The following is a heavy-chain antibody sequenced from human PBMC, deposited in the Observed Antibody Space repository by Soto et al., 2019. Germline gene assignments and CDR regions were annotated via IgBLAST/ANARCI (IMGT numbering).Heavy chain of an antibody. CDR3: ARQSTGTHYY. CDR1: GFTFSTHP. J-gene: IGHJ4*02. D-gene: IGHD1-1*01. V-gene: IGHV3-23*01. CDR2: INESGGAT. Sequence: EVQLLESSGDLVQPGGSLRLSYAASGFTFSTHPISWVRQAPGKGLEWVSSINESGGATYYADSVKGRSTISRDNSKNPLYLQMNSLRAEDTAVYHCARQSTGTHYYWGQGPRVTVSS.